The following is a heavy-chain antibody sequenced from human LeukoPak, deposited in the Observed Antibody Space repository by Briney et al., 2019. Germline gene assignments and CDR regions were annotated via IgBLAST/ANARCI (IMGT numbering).Heavy chain of an antibody. CDR1: GDSISSSTYS. J-gene: IGHJ4*02. CDR2: INNSGSA. Sequence: SETLSLTCTVSGDSISSSTYSWGWIRQPPGKGLEWIGSINNSGSASYSPSLKGRVTISVDTSKNQFSLKMSSVTAADTAVYYCATGTIHQYFDYWGQGTLVTVSS. D-gene: IGHD1-1*01. V-gene: IGHV4-39*01. CDR3: ATGTIHQYFDY.